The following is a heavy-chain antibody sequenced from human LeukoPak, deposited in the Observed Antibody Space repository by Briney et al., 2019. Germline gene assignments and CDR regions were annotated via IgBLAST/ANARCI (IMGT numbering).Heavy chain of an antibody. J-gene: IGHJ3*02. Sequence: GGSLRLSCAASGFTFSSYGMHWVRQAPGKGLEWVAFIRYDGSNKYYADSVKGRFTISRDNSKNTLYLQMNSLRAEDTAVYYCAIPITMIVVVTANDAFDIWGQGTMVTVSS. CDR1: GFTFSSYG. CDR3: AIPITMIVVVTANDAFDI. V-gene: IGHV3-30*02. CDR2: IRYDGSNK. D-gene: IGHD3-22*01.